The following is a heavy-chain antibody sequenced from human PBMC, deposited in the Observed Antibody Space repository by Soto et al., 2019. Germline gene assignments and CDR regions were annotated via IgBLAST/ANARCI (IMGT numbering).Heavy chain of an antibody. CDR3: ARGAGSYFRRVVGAFDI. Sequence: EGSLRLSCTASGFSFSSYWMSWVRQAPGKGLEWVANIKQDGSEKYYVDSVKGRFTISRDNAKNSLYLRMNSLRAEDTAVYYCARGAGSYFRRVVGAFDIWGQGTMVTV. D-gene: IGHD3-10*01. CDR1: GFSFSSYW. J-gene: IGHJ3*02. CDR2: IKQDGSEK. V-gene: IGHV3-7*04.